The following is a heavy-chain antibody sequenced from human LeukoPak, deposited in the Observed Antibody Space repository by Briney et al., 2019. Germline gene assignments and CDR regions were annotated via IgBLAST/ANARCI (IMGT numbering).Heavy chain of an antibody. J-gene: IGHJ3*02. CDR2: IYYSGST. CDR1: GGSISRYY. CDR3: ARAPDAFDI. Sequence: NRSETLSLTCTVSGGSISRYYWSWIRQPPSHGLEWIGYIYYSGSTNYNPSLKSRVTISVDTSKNQFSLKLSSVAAADTSVYYCARAPDAFDIWGQGTMVTDSS. V-gene: IGHV4-59*01.